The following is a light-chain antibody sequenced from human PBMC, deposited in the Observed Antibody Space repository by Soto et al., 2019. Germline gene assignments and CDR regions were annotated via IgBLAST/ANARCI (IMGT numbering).Light chain of an antibody. J-gene: IGLJ2*01. CDR3: SSYAGSTNLV. V-gene: IGLV2-8*01. Sequence: QSALTQPPSASGSPGQSVTISCTGTSSEVGGYNYVSWYQQNPGKAPKLIIYEVEKRPSGVPDRFSGSKSGNSASLTISGLQAEDEADYYCSSYAGSTNLVFGGGTQLTVL. CDR2: EVE. CDR1: SSEVGGYNY.